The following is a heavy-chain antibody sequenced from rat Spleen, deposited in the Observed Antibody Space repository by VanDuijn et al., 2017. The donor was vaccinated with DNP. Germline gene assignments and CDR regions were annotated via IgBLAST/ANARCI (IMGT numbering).Heavy chain of an antibody. CDR2: IHYDGGST. CDR1: GFTFSDYY. Sequence: EVQLVESGGGLVQPGRSLKLSCAASGFTFSDYYMAWVRQAPMKGLEWVAYIHYDGGSTYYGDSVKGRFTISRDNAKSTLDLQMNSLRSEDMATYYCVRLNSGSYAMDAWGQGTSVTVSS. CDR3: VRLNSGSYAMDA. J-gene: IGHJ4*01. V-gene: IGHV5-22*01. D-gene: IGHD4-3*01.